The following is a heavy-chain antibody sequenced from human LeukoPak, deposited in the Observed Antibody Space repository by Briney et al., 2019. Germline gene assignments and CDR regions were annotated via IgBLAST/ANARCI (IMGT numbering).Heavy chain of an antibody. V-gene: IGHV1-8*01. Sequence: ASVKVSCKASGYTFTSYDINWVRQATGQGLEWVGWMNPNSGNTGYEQKFQGRVTMTRNTSISTAYMELSSLRPEDTAVYYCARDNGGTAMAYYYYYCMDVWGKGTTVIISS. CDR1: GYTFTSYD. CDR3: ARDNGGTAMAYYYYYCMDV. D-gene: IGHD5-18*01. J-gene: IGHJ6*03. CDR2: MNPNSGNT.